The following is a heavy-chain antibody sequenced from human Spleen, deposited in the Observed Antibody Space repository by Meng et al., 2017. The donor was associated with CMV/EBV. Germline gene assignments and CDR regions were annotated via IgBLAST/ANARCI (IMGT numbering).Heavy chain of an antibody. J-gene: IGHJ4*02. CDR3: ATMRAATSCYRGSCSGYYFDY. CDR1: GYY. Sequence: GYYLTWIRQPPGKGLDWIGKINHGGYTDYNPSLKSRVTISIDTSRNQFSLKLRSVTAADTAVYYCATMRAATSCYRGSCSGYYFDYWGQGTLVTVSS. D-gene: IGHD2-2*02. CDR2: INHGGYT. V-gene: IGHV4-34*01.